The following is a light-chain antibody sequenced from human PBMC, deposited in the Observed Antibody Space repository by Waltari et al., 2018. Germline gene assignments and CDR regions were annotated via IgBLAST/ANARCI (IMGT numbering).Light chain of an antibody. J-gene: IGLJ3*02. V-gene: IGLV2-11*01. CDR2: DGH. CDR1: SSDVGGYNY. CDR3: CSYAGSALRV. Sequence: QSALTQPRSVSGSPGQSVTISCTGTSSDVGGYNYVSWYQQHPGKTPQLMIYDGHGRPSGGPDRFAGSKSGNTASLAISGLQAEDEADYYCCSYAGSALRVFGGGTKLTVL.